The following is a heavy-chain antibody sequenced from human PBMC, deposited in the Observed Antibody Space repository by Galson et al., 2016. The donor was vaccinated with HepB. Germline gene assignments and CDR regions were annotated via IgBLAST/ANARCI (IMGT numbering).Heavy chain of an antibody. CDR1: GYTLTELS. CDR3: ARGVGALDP. CDR2: INPNSGDT. J-gene: IGHJ5*02. Sequence: SVKVSCKVSGYTLTELSMHWVRQAPGQGLEWMGWINPNSGDTNYAQKFQGRVTMTRDTSISTAYMELNRLRSDDTAVYYCARGVGALDPWGQGTLVTVSS. V-gene: IGHV1-2*02. D-gene: IGHD1-26*01.